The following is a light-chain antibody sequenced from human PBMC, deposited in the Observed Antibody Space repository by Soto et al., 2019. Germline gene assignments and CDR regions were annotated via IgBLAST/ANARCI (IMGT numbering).Light chain of an antibody. V-gene: IGKV3-20*01. CDR1: ESVSSSY. Sequence: EIVLTQSPCALSLSPGERASLACRASESVSSSYLAWYQQKPGQAPRLLIYGVSTRATDIPDRFAGSGSGTDFTLTISRLEPEDFAVYYCQQYGSSSWTFGQGTKVDIK. CDR2: GVS. CDR3: QQYGSSSWT. J-gene: IGKJ1*01.